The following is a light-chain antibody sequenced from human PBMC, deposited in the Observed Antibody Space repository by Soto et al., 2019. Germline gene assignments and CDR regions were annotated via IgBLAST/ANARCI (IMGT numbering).Light chain of an antibody. J-gene: IGKJ2*01. CDR1: QSISNS. CDR3: QQTFSQPNA. V-gene: IGKV1-39*01. CDR2: VAS. Sequence: DIQMTQSLSSLSASVGDTVTITCRASQSISNSLSWYQQKPGKAPKFLIYVASTLQRGVPSRFSGSGSGTDFTLTISSLQPEDVATYYCQQTFSQPNAFGQGYKREIK.